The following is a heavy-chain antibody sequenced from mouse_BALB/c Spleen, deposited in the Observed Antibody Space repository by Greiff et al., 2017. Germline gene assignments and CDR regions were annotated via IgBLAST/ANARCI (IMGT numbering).Heavy chain of an antibody. CDR1: GFTFTDYY. CDR3: ARDEGDYGNYSTFAY. J-gene: IGHJ3*01. V-gene: IGHV7-3*02. Sequence: DVKLVESGGGLVQPGGSLRLSCATSGFTFTDYYMSWVRQPPGKALEWLGCIRNKANGYTTEYSASVKGRFTISRDKSQSILYLQMNTLRAEDSATYYCARDEGDYGNYSTFAYWGQGTLVTVSA. CDR2: IRNKANGYTT. D-gene: IGHD2-1*01.